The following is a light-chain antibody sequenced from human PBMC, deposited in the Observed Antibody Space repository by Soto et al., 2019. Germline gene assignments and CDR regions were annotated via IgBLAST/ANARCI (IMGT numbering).Light chain of an antibody. V-gene: IGLV2-11*01. CDR2: DVS. CDR3: CSYAGSYV. J-gene: IGLJ1*01. CDR1: SSDVGGYNY. Sequence: QSALTQPRSVSGSPGQSVTISCTGTSSDVGGYNYVSWYQQHPGKAPKLMIYDVSKRPSGVPDRFSGSKSGNTASLTISGLQAEDEAHYYCCSYAGSYVFETGTKLTVL.